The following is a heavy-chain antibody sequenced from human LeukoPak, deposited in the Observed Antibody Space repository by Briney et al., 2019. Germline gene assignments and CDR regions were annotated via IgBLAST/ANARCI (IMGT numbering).Heavy chain of an antibody. V-gene: IGHV3-23*01. CDR1: GFTFSSYA. CDR3: AKDYYDSSGYYYLDY. Sequence: GGSLRLSSAASGFTFSSYAMSWVRQAPGKGLEWVSAISGSGGSTYYADSVKGRFTISRDNSKNTLYLQMNSLRAEDTAVYYCAKDYYDSSGYYYLDYWGQGTLVTVSS. D-gene: IGHD3-22*01. J-gene: IGHJ4*02. CDR2: ISGSGGST.